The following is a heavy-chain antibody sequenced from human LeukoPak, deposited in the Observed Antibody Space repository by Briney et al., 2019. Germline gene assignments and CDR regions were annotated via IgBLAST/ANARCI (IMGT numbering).Heavy chain of an antibody. CDR2: ISAYNGNT. CDR1: GYTFTSYY. V-gene: IGHV1-18*04. CDR3: ARDQKGSWFDP. J-gene: IGHJ5*02. D-gene: IGHD3-10*01. Sequence: ASVKVSCKASGYTFTSYYMHWVRQAPGQGLEWMGWISAYNGNTNYAQKLQGRVTMTTDTSTSTAYMGLRSLRSDDTAVYYCARDQKGSWFDPWGQGTLVTVSS.